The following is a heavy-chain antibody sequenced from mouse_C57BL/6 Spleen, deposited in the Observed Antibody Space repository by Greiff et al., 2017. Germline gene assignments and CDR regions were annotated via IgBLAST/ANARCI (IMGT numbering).Heavy chain of an antibody. Sequence: QVQLKQSGAELVKPGASVKISCKASGYAFSSYWMNWVKQRPGKGLEWIGQIYPGDGDTNYNGKFKGKATLTADKSSSTAYMQLSSLTSEDSAVYFCARVWYYGSSPCAMDYWGQGTSVTVSS. J-gene: IGHJ4*01. D-gene: IGHD1-1*01. CDR2: IYPGDGDT. CDR3: ARVWYYGSSPCAMDY. CDR1: GYAFSSYW. V-gene: IGHV1-80*01.